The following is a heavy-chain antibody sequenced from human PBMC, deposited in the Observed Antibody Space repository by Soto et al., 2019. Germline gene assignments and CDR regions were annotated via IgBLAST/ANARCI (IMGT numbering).Heavy chain of an antibody. V-gene: IGHV1-2*04. CDR1: GYTFTGYY. CDR3: ARGPYYYYGMEV. Sequence: ASVKLSCKASGYTFTGYYMHWVRQAPGQGLEWIGWINPNSGGTNYAQKFQGWVTMTRDTSTSTAYMELSRLRSDDTAVYYCARGPYYYYGMEVWGQGTTVTVS. J-gene: IGHJ6*02. CDR2: INPNSGGT.